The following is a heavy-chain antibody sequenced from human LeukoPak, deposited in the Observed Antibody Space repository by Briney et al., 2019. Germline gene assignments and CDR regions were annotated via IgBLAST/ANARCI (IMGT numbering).Heavy chain of an antibody. D-gene: IGHD3-10*01. CDR1: GYTFTSYY. J-gene: IGHJ5*02. CDR3: ARGHGSGSTNWFDP. Sequence: ASVKVSCKASGYTFTSYYMHWVRQAPGQGLEWMGIINPSGASAMYAQKFQGRVTMTRDMSTATVYLDLSSLRFDDTAVYYCARGHGSGSTNWFDPWGQGTLVTVSS. CDR2: INPSGASA. V-gene: IGHV1-46*01.